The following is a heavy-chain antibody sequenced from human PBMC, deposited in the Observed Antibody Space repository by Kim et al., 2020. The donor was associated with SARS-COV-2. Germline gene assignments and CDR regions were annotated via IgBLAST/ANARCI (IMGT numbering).Heavy chain of an antibody. CDR1: GYTFTSYD. D-gene: IGHD3-9*01. CDR3: ARFKYVLRYFDWLPSYGMDV. Sequence: ASVKVSCKASGYTFTSYDINWVRQATGQGLEWMGWMNPNSGNTGYAQKFQGRVTMTRNTSISTAYMELSSLRSEDTAVYYCARFKYVLRYFDWLPSYGMDVGGQGTTVTGSS. CDR2: MNPNSGNT. V-gene: IGHV1-8*01. J-gene: IGHJ6*02.